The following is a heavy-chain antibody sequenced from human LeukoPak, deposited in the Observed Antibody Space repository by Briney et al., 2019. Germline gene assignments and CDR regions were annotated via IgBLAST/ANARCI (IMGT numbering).Heavy chain of an antibody. J-gene: IGHJ4*02. Sequence: ASVKVSCKASGYTFTSYYMHRVRQAPGQGLEWMGVINPSGGTTSYAQKFQGRVTMTRDTSTSTVYMELSGLRSEDTAVYYCARADYYGLFDYWGQGTLVTVSS. CDR2: INPSGGTT. V-gene: IGHV1-46*01. CDR3: ARADYYGLFDY. D-gene: IGHD3-10*01. CDR1: GYTFTSYY.